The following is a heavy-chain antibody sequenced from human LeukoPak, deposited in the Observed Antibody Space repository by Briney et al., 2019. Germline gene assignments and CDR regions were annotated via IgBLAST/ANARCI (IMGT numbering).Heavy chain of an antibody. CDR1: GDSVSSNRAT. CDR3: ARSNEVGAFDV. Sequence: SQTLSLTCAISGDSVSSNRATWNWIRQSPSRGLEWLGRTYYGSGWSIEYASSVRSRLTIHSDTSRNQFSLRVTSVTPEDTAVYYCARSNEVGAFDVWGQGIMVIVSS. V-gene: IGHV6-1*01. CDR2: TYYGSGWSI. J-gene: IGHJ3*01. D-gene: IGHD1-1*01.